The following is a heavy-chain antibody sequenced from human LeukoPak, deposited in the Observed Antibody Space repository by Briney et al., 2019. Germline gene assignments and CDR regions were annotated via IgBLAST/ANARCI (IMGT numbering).Heavy chain of an antibody. Sequence: ASVKVSCKASGYTFTSYYMHWVRQAPGQGLEWMGIINPSGDSTSYAQKFQGRVTMTRDTSTSTVYMELSNLRSEDTAVYYCHVYCGGDCYPYSYWGQGTLVTVSS. CDR2: INPSGDST. CDR3: HVYCGGDCYPYSY. CDR1: GYTFTSYY. D-gene: IGHD2-21*02. J-gene: IGHJ4*02. V-gene: IGHV1-46*01.